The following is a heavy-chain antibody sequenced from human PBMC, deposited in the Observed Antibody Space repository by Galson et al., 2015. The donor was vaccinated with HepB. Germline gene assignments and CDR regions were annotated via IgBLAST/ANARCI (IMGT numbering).Heavy chain of an antibody. CDR1: GYTFSTYY. Sequence: SVKVSCKASGYTFSTYYIHWVRQAPGQGLEWMGMINPSGGRATYTQKFQGRVTMARDTPTSTVYMELSSLRSDDTAVYYCTRELEPTAKGFAFEIWGQGTMVSVSS. CDR3: TRELEPTAKGFAFEI. D-gene: IGHD2-2*01. CDR2: INPSGGRA. J-gene: IGHJ3*02. V-gene: IGHV1-46*03.